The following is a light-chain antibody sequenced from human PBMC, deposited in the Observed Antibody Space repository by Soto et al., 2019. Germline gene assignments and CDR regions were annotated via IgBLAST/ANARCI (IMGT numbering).Light chain of an antibody. CDR3: QQYGSSGT. V-gene: IGKV3-20*01. CDR1: QSVSNNY. J-gene: IGKJ1*01. Sequence: EIVLTQSPGTLSLSPGERATLSCRASQSVSNNYLAWYQQKPGQAPRLLIYGASNRATSIPDMFSGSGSGTAFTLTNSRLEPDDLAVYYCQQYGSSGTFGQGTKVEIK. CDR2: GAS.